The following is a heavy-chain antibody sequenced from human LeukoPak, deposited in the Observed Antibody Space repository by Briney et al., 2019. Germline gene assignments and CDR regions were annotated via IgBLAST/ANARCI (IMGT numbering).Heavy chain of an antibody. Sequence: PGRSLRLSCAASGFTFSSYGMHWVRQAPGKGLEWVAVIWYDGSNKYYADSVKGRFTISRDNSKNTLYLQMNSLRAEDTAVYYCARVRGTAACHVTILIEDTAPWVWYRNWGQGTLVTVSS. CDR1: GFTFSSYG. CDR2: IWYDGSNK. J-gene: IGHJ4*02. CDR3: ARVRGTAACHVTILIEDTAPWVWYRN. D-gene: IGHD3-3*01. V-gene: IGHV3-33*01.